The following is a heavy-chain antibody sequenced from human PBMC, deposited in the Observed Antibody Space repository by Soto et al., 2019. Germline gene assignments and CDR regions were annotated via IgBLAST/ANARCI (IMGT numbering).Heavy chain of an antibody. CDR2: INHSGST. CDR1: GGSFSGYY. CDR3: ARGRHCSGGSCYPAEFFDY. J-gene: IGHJ4*02. D-gene: IGHD2-15*01. Sequence: PSETLSLTCAVYGGSFSGYYWSWIRQPPGKGLEWIGEINHSGSTNYNPSLKSRVTISVDTSKNQFSLKLSSVTAADTAVYYCARGRHCSGGSCYPAEFFDYWGQGTLVTVSS. V-gene: IGHV4-34*01.